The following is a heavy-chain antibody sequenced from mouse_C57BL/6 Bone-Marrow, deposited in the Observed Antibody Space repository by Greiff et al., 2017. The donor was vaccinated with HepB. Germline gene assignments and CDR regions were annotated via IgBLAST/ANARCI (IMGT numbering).Heavy chain of an antibody. D-gene: IGHD2-3*01. J-gene: IGHJ2*01. Sequence: VQLQQPGAELVKPGASVKLSCKASGYTFTSYWMQWVKQRPGQGLEWIGEIDPSDSYTNYNQKFKGKATLTVDTSSSTAYMQLSSLTSEDSAVYYCARWLLFFDYWGQGTTLTVSS. CDR1: GYTFTSYW. CDR3: ARWLLFFDY. V-gene: IGHV1-50*01. CDR2: IDPSDSYT.